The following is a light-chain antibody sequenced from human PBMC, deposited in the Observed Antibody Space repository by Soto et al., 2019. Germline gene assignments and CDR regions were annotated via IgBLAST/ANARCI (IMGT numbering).Light chain of an antibody. J-gene: IGKJ1*01. Sequence: DIQMTQSPSTVSAYVGDSVTITCRASQSITTWLAWYQQRPGKAPKLLIYDVSSLQSGVPSRFSGSGSGTEFTLTISSLQPDDFATYYCQQYHIYSGTFGQGTKVEIK. CDR3: QQYHIYSGT. CDR1: QSITTW. CDR2: DVS. V-gene: IGKV1-5*01.